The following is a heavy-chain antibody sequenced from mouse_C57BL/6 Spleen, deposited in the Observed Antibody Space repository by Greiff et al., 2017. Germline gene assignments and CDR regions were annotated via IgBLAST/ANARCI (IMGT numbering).Heavy chain of an antibody. Sequence: EVQLQESGPELVKPGASVKISCKASGYSFTGYYMNWVKQSPEKSLEWIGEINPSTGGTTYNQKFKAKATLTVDKSSSTAYMQLKSLTSEDSAVXYCARSVGYCFDYWGQGTTLTVAS. CDR1: GYSFTGYY. CDR3: ARSVGYCFDY. V-gene: IGHV1-42*01. D-gene: IGHD2-2*01. J-gene: IGHJ2*01. CDR2: INPSTGGT.